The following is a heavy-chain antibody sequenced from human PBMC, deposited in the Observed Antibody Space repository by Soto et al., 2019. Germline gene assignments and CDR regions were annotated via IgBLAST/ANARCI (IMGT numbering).Heavy chain of an antibody. V-gene: IGHV4-59*01. J-gene: IGHJ5*02. CDR2: ISYTGNT. Sequence: PSETLSLTCSVSGGSINNYYWSWIRQPPGKGLEWVGFISYTGNTDYNPSLKSRVTMSVDTSKNQFSLNLSSVTAADTAVYYCARHRGSSWYWFDPWGQGTLVTVSS. CDR3: ARHRGSSWYWFDP. D-gene: IGHD6-13*01. CDR1: GGSINNYY.